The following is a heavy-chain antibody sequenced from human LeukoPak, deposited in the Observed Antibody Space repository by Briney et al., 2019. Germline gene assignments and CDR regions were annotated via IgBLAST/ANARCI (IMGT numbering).Heavy chain of an antibody. CDR2: INPNSGGT. Sequence: ASVKVSCKASGYTFTGYYMHWVRQAPGQGLEWMGRINPNSGGTNYAQKFQGRVTMTRDTSISTAYMELSRLRSDDTALYYCARRLREGGFDPWVQGTLVTVSS. V-gene: IGHV1-2*06. CDR1: GYTFTGYY. D-gene: IGHD1-26*01. J-gene: IGHJ5*02. CDR3: ARRLREGGFDP.